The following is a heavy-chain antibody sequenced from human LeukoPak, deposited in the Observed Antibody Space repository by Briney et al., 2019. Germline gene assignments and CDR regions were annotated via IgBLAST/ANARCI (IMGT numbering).Heavy chain of an antibody. CDR1: GGSISSGSYY. D-gene: IGHD5-12*01. Sequence: SETLSLTCTVSGGSISSGSYYWRWIRQPAGKGLEGIGRIYTSGSTNYNPSLKSRVTISVDTSKNQFSLKLSSVTAADTAVYYCARDQNSGYDFLPYWYFDLWGRGTLVTVSS. V-gene: IGHV4-61*02. CDR3: ARDQNSGYDFLPYWYFDL. J-gene: IGHJ2*01. CDR2: IYTSGST.